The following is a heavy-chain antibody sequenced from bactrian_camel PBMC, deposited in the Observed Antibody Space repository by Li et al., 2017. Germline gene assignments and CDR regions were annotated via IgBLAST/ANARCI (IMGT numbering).Heavy chain of an antibody. CDR3: AADAPRQYCSGGYRGTIWGY. D-gene: IGHD2*01. J-gene: IGHJ6*01. CDR1: VDTIGRYC. CDR2: VDSDGTT. Sequence: HVQLVESGGGSVQVGGSLRLSCVASVDTIGRYCMAWFRQAPGKEREGVAAVDSDGTTMYADSVKGRFIVSQDNANTLSLQLNSLKSEDTAIYYCAADAPRQYCSGGYRGTIWGYWGQGTQVTVS. V-gene: IGHV3S55*01.